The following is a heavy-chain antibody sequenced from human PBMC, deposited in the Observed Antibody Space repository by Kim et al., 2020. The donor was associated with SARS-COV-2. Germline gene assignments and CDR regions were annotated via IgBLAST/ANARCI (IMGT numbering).Heavy chain of an antibody. D-gene: IGHD2-2*01. J-gene: IGHJ4*02. CDR3: AKDHESSRWPTFDY. V-gene: IGHV3-23*01. Sequence: YADSVKGRFTVSRDNAKNTLYLQMDSLRVEDTALYYCAKDHESSRWPTFDYWGQGVLVTVSS.